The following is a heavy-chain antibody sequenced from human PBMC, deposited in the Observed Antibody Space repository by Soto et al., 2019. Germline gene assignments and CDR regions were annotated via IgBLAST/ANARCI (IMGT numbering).Heavy chain of an antibody. D-gene: IGHD2-15*01. Sequence: SETLSLTCTVSGGSISSGGYYWSWIRQHPGKGLEWIGYIYYSGSTYYNPSLKSRVTISVDTSKNQFSLKLSSVTAADTAVYYCARDFCVSGGSCDHFDYWGQGTLVTVSS. J-gene: IGHJ4*02. CDR1: GGSISSGGYY. CDR3: ARDFCVSGGSCDHFDY. CDR2: IYYSGST. V-gene: IGHV4-31*03.